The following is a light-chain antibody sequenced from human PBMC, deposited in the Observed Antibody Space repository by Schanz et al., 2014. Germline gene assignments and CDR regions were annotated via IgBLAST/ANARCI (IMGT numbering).Light chain of an antibody. Sequence: QSVLTQPASVSGSPGQSLTISCTGTSSDVGGYNYVSWYQHHPGKAPKLMIYDVSNRPSGVSNRFSGSKSGNTASLTISGLQAEDEADYYCSSYTSSSTLVFGGGTKLTVL. CDR1: SSDVGGYNY. V-gene: IGLV2-14*03. CDR2: DVS. CDR3: SSYTSSSTLV. J-gene: IGLJ3*02.